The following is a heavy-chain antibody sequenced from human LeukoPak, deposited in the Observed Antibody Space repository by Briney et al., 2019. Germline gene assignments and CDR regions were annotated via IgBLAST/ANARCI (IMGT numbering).Heavy chain of an antibody. CDR1: GGSISSGDYY. V-gene: IGHV4-30-4*01. CDR3: ARGGDDYGDYGPFDY. D-gene: IGHD4-17*01. Sequence: SETLSLTCTVSGGSISSGDYYWSWIRQPPGKSLEWIGYIYYSGSTYYNPSLKSRVTISVDTSKNQFSLKLSSVTAADTAVYYCARGGDDYGDYGPFDYWGQGTLVTVSS. J-gene: IGHJ4*02. CDR2: IYYSGST.